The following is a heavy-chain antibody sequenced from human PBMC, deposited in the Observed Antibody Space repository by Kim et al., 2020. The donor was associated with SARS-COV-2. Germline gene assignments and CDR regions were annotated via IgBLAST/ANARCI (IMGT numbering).Heavy chain of an antibody. CDR2: IHYTGTP. V-gene: IGHV4-59*11. Sequence: SETLSLTCGVSGGSINNHYWTWIRQPPGKGLEWIGHIHYTGTPNYNPSLKSRVTISTDTSKKQLSLKVTSVTAADTAVYYCARDLSGWRYAFDIWGQGTMVTVSS. CDR1: GGSINNHY. J-gene: IGHJ3*02. CDR3: ARDLSGWRYAFDI. D-gene: IGHD6-19*01.